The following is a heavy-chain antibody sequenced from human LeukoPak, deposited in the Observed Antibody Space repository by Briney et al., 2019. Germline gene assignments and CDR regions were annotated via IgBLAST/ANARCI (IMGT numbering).Heavy chain of an antibody. CDR3: ARPSGYRVT. J-gene: IGHJ4*02. D-gene: IGHD3-22*01. Sequence: SETLSLTCTVSGGSISSGSYYWSWIRQPAGKGLEWIGRIYTSGSTNYNPSLKSRVTISVDTSKNQFSLKLSSVTAADTAVYYCARPSGYRVTWGQGTLVTVSS. V-gene: IGHV4-61*02. CDR1: GGSISSGSYY. CDR2: IYTSGST.